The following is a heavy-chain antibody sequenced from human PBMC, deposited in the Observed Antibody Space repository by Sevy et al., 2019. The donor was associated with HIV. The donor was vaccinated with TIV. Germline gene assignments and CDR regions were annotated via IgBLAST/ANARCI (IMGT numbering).Heavy chain of an antibody. CDR1: GGSISGSS. J-gene: IGHJ4*01. Sequence: SETLSLTCTVTGGSISGSSWSWIRQPPGKGLEWIGNVLASAITNYNPSLKSRVTISLDTSKSHSSLILNSVTAADTAVYSCARHGAYGDYVPNDPPLDYWGRGILVTVSS. V-gene: IGHV4-4*09. D-gene: IGHD4-17*01. CDR3: ARHGAYGDYVPNDPPLDY. CDR2: VLASAIT.